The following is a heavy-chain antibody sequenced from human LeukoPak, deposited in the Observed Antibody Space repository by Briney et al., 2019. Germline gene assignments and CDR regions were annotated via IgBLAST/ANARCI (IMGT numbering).Heavy chain of an antibody. CDR1: GGTFSSYA. Sequence: GASVKVSCKASGGTFSSYAISWVRQAPGQGLEWMVRIIPILGIANYAQKFQGRVTITADKSTSTAYMELSSLRSEDTAVYYCASWGVRNTMIESPLPPEYFQHWGQGTLATVSS. D-gene: IGHD3-22*01. CDR2: IIPILGIA. V-gene: IGHV1-69*04. CDR3: ASWGVRNTMIESPLPPEYFQH. J-gene: IGHJ1*01.